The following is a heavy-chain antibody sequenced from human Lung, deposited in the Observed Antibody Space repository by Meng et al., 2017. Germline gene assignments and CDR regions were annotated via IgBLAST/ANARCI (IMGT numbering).Heavy chain of an antibody. D-gene: IGHD6-13*01. J-gene: IGHJ4*02. Sequence: GESLKISCVASGFTFSSYWMHWVRQDPGKGLVWVSRINTDGSTTSYADSVKGRFTISRDNAKNTLYLQMNSLRAEDTAVYYCARDLGGIFDYWGQGALVTVSS. CDR3: ARDLGGIFDY. V-gene: IGHV3-74*01. CDR1: GFTFSSYW. CDR2: INTDGSTT.